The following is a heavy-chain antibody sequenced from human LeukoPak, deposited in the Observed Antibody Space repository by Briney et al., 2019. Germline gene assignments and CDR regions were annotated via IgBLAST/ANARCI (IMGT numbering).Heavy chain of an antibody. J-gene: IGHJ4*02. CDR3: ARSASRSSSWYSFYFDY. Sequence: SVKVSWKASGGTFSSYAISWVRQAPGQGLEWMGGIIPIFGTANYAQKFQGRVTITADESTSTAYMELSSLRSEDTAVYYCARSASRSSSWYSFYFDYWGQGTLVTVSS. D-gene: IGHD6-13*01. CDR2: IIPIFGTA. V-gene: IGHV1-69*01. CDR1: GGTFSSYA.